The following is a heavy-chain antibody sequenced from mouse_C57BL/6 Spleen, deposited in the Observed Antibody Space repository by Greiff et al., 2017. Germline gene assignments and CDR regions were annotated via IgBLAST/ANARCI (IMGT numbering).Heavy chain of an antibody. V-gene: IGHV1-69*01. CDR3: ARGVYYGSSHYFDY. D-gene: IGHD1-1*01. CDR1: GYTFTSYW. CDR2: IDPSDSYT. Sequence: QVQLQQPGAELVMPGASVKLSCKASGYTFTSYWMHWVKQRPGQGLEWIGEIDPSDSYTNYNQKFKGKSTLTVDKSSSTAYMQLSSLTSEDSAVYYCARGVYYGSSHYFDYWGQGTTLTVSS. J-gene: IGHJ2*01.